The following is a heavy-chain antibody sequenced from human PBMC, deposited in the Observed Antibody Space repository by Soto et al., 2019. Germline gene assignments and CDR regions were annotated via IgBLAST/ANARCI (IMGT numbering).Heavy chain of an antibody. CDR2: IYYSGST. V-gene: IGHV4-39*01. D-gene: IGHD3-9*01. CDR3: ARSPTYYYILPGYSPQYYFDY. J-gene: IGHJ4*02. Sequence: SETVSLTCTVSGCSITSSSYYWCWIRQPPGKGLEWIGSIYYSGSTYYNPSLKSRVTISVDTSKNQFSLKLSSVTAADTAVYYCARSPTYYYILPGYSPQYYFDYGARGPLVTFPS. CDR1: GCSITSSSYY.